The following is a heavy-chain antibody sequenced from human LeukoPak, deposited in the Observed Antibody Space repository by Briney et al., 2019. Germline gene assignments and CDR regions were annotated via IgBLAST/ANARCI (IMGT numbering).Heavy chain of an antibody. V-gene: IGHV1-2*02. J-gene: IGHJ4*02. CDR1: GYTFTDFY. CDR3: ARVDWNY. D-gene: IGHD2-21*01. Sequence: ASVKLSCKTSGYTFTDFYMHWVRQAPGQGLEWMGCMNTKTGVTTDYAQKFQGRLTMTRDTSINTAYMELSSLMSDDTAVYFCARVDWNYWGQGTLVTVSS. CDR2: MNTKTGVT.